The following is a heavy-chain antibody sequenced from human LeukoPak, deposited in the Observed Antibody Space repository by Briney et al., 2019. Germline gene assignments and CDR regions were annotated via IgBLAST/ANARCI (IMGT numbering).Heavy chain of an antibody. J-gene: IGHJ6*03. CDR3: AKGDSSGDYYYYYYMDV. D-gene: IGHD6-19*01. Sequence: PGGSLRLSCAASGFTFSSYAMSWVRQAPGKGLEWVSAISGSGGSTYYADSVKGRFTISRDNSKNTLYLQMNSLRAEDTAVYYCAKGDSSGDYYYYYYMDVWGKGTTVTVSS. CDR1: GFTFSSYA. CDR2: ISGSGGST. V-gene: IGHV3-23*01.